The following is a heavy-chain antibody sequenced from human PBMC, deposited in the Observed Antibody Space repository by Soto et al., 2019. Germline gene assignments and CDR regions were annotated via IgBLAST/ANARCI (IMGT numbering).Heavy chain of an antibody. J-gene: IGHJ4*02. CDR1: GGCLSGDY. V-gene: IGHV4-59*01. CDR2: LSYTGNT. Sequence: SETLSLTCTVSGGCLSGDYLTWIRQPPGKGLEWIGYLSYTGNTNYNPSLKSRVTISVDRSKIQFFLELRSVTAADTAVYYCARMDSSDYDRRDYWGQGTPVTVS. CDR3: ARMDSSDYDRRDY. D-gene: IGHD3-22*01.